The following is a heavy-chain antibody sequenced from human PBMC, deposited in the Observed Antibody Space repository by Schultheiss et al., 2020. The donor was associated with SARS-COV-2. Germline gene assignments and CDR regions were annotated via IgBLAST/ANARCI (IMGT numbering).Heavy chain of an antibody. CDR2: ISAYNGNT. CDR3: ARVVGAMGVRYFDY. V-gene: IGHV1-18*01. Sequence: ASVKVSCKASGGTFSSYGISWVRQAPGQGLEWMGWISAYNGNTNYAQKLQGRVTMTTDTSTSTAYMELRSLRSDDTAVYYCARVVGAMGVRYFDYWGQGTLVTVSS. D-gene: IGHD1-26*01. J-gene: IGHJ4*02. CDR1: GGTFSSYG.